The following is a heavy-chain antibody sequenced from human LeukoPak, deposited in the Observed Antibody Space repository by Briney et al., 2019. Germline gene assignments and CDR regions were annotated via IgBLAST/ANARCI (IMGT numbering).Heavy chain of an antibody. CDR3: ARDWELGNFDY. V-gene: IGHV3-21*01. CDR1: GFTFSSYA. J-gene: IGHJ4*02. Sequence: TGGSLRLSCAASGFTFSSYAMSGVRQAPGKGLEWVSSISSSSSYIYYADSVKGRFTISRDNAKNSLYLQMNSLRAEDTAVYYCARDWELGNFDYWGQGTLVTVSS. D-gene: IGHD7-27*01. CDR2: ISSSSSYI.